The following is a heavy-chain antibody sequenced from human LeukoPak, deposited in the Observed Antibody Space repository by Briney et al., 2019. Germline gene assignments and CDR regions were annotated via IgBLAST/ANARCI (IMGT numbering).Heavy chain of an antibody. D-gene: IGHD1-7*01. CDR3: TTDEDWNYARKDV. CDR2: IVSNIDGGTT. Sequence: GSLSLSCAASGFTFSYAWMSWVRQVPGKGLEWVGQIVSNIDGGTTDYAAPVKGRFTISRDGSESMLYLQMNSLKIEDTAVYYCTTDEDWNYARKDVWGQGATVIVSS. J-gene: IGHJ6*02. CDR1: GFTFSYAW. V-gene: IGHV3-15*04.